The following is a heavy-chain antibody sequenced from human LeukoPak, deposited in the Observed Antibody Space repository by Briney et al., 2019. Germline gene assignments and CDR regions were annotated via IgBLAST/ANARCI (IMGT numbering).Heavy chain of an antibody. D-gene: IGHD2-2*01. CDR1: GFSRSTSGVG. Sequence: SGPTLVKPTQTLTLTCTFSGFSRSTSGVGGGWIRQPPAKALEFLALTYWNDDERYSPTLKSRLTITKATSKHKVVITMPNMDPVDTATYHCAHRPAYRLHFDYWGQGTLVTVSS. CDR3: AHRPAYRLHFDY. V-gene: IGHV2-5*01. J-gene: IGHJ4*02. CDR2: TYWNDDE.